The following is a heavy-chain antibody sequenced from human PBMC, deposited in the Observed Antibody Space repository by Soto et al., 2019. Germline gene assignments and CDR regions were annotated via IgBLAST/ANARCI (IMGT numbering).Heavy chain of an antibody. CDR2: IYYSGST. V-gene: IGHV4-31*03. CDR1: GGSISSGGYY. J-gene: IGHJ4*02. D-gene: IGHD3-22*01. Sequence: PSETLSLTCTVSGGSISSGGYYWSWIRQHPGKGLEWIGYIYYSGSTYYNPSLESRVTISVDTSKNQFSLKLSSVTAADTAVYYCARSDYDSSGYHFDYWGQGTLVTVSS. CDR3: ARSDYDSSGYHFDY.